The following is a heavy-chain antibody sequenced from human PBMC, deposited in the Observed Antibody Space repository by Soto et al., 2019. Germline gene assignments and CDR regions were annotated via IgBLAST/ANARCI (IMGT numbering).Heavy chain of an antibody. CDR2: IYSGGRN. CDR1: GASLNSSSYF. J-gene: IGHJ4*02. CDR3: ARGSSRWDY. Sequence: QLQLQESGPGLVKPSETLTLTCSVSGASLNSSSYFWGWIRQPPGKALEFIGSIYSGGRNNYNPSLKSRVTMSVDTSKNQFSLRLSSVTAADTAMYYCARGSSRWDYWGQGTLVTVSS. D-gene: IGHD6-13*01. V-gene: IGHV4-39*07.